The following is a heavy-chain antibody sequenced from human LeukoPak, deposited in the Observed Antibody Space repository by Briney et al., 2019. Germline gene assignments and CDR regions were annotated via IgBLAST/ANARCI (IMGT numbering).Heavy chain of an antibody. CDR2: LSGTGRYI. V-gene: IGHV3-21*06. Sequence: SGGSLRLSCAASGFTFSSYTMNWVRQAPGKGLEWVSSLSGTGRYIYYADLMKGRFTISRDNAKNSLYLQMNRLRAEDTAVYYCARSLRDAFDIWGQGTMVTVSS. CDR3: ARSLRDAFDI. CDR1: GFTFSSYT. J-gene: IGHJ3*02.